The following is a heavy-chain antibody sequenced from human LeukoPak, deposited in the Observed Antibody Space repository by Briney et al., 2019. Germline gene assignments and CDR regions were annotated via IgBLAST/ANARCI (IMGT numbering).Heavy chain of an antibody. Sequence: PSETLSLTCAVSGYSISSSYYWSWIRQPPGKGLEWIGYIYYSGSTNYNPSLKSRVTISVDTSKNQFSLKLSSVTAADTAVYYCARGGGYYDSSGSSFDYWGQGTLVTVSS. CDR3: ARGGGYYDSSGSSFDY. CDR2: IYYSGST. J-gene: IGHJ4*02. V-gene: IGHV4-61*01. CDR1: GYSISSSYY. D-gene: IGHD3-22*01.